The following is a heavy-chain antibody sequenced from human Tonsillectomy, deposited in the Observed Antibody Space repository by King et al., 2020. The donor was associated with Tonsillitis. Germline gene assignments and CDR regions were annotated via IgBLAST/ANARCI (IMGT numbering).Heavy chain of an antibody. V-gene: IGHV3-48*04. Sequence: VQLVESGGGLVQPGGSLRLSCAASGFTFSSYSMNWVRQAPGKGLEWVSYISSSSSTIYYADSVKGRFTISRDNATNSVYLQMNSLRVADTAVYYCARDPNCSDWDGGPWFDPWGQGTLVTVSS. D-gene: IGHD6-19*01. J-gene: IGHJ5*02. CDR1: GFTFSSYS. CDR3: ARDPNCSDWDGGPWFDP. CDR2: ISSSSSTI.